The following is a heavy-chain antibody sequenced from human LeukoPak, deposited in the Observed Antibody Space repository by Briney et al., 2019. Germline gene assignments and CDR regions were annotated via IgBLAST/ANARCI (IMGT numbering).Heavy chain of an antibody. CDR3: KEGAVAGTADY. CDR2: ISGDGGST. Sequence: GGSLRLSCAASGFTFDDYAMHWVRQAPGKGLEWVSLISGDGGSTYYADSVKGRFTISRDDSKNSLYLQMNSLRTEDTALYYCKEGAVAGTADYRGQGTLVTVSS. CDR1: GFTFDDYA. D-gene: IGHD6-19*01. J-gene: IGHJ4*02. V-gene: IGHV3-43*02.